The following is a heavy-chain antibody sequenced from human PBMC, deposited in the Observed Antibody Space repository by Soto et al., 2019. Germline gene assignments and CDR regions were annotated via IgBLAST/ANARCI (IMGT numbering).Heavy chain of an antibody. D-gene: IGHD3-3*01. Sequence: GSLRLSCAASGFTFSSYWMSWVRQAPGKGLEWVANIKQDGSEKYYVDSVKGRFTISRDNAKNSLYLQMNSLRAEDTAVYYCAREPYYDFWSGYFVSSYYGMDVWGQGTTVTVSS. CDR3: AREPYYDFWSGYFVSSYYGMDV. J-gene: IGHJ6*02. V-gene: IGHV3-7*03. CDR1: GFTFSSYW. CDR2: IKQDGSEK.